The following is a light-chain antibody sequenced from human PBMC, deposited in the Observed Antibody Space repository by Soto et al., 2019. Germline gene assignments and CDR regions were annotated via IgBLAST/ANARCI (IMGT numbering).Light chain of an antibody. Sequence: SYELTQPPSVSVAPGKTARITCGGNNIGSKSVHGYQQKPGQAPVLVIYYDSDRPSGIPERFPGSNSGNTATLTISRVEAGDEADYYCQLWDSSSDHPYVFGTGTKVTVL. J-gene: IGLJ1*01. CDR2: YDS. CDR3: QLWDSSSDHPYV. CDR1: NIGSKS. V-gene: IGLV3-21*04.